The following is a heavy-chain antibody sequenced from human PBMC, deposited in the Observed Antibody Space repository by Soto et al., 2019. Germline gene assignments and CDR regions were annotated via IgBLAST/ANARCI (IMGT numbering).Heavy chain of an antibody. J-gene: IGHJ4*02. V-gene: IGHV3-21*01. CDR3: ARDQLLWVEEEPKTADY. CDR1: GFTFSSYS. D-gene: IGHD3-10*01. Sequence: EVQLVESGGGLVKPGGSLRLSCAAFGFTFSSYSMNWVRQAPGKGLEWVSSISSSSSYIYYAHSVKARFTISRDNTKNSLYLQKNCLGAEDTTVDYCARDQLLWVEEEPKTADYYGQGTLVAVSS. CDR2: ISSSSSYI.